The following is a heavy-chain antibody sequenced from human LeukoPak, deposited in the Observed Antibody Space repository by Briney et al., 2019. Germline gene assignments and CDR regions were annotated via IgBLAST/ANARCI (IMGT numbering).Heavy chain of an antibody. CDR1: GSTFSRYW. J-gene: IGHJ4*02. D-gene: IGHD1-26*01. V-gene: IGHV3-74*01. Sequence: GGSLRLSCAASGSTFSRYWMQWVRQAPGKGLVWVSRINSDGSSTSYADSVKGRFTTSRDNAKNTLYLQMNSLRAEDAAVYYCVRVGSDSGSYYDYWGQGTLVTVSS. CDR2: INSDGSST. CDR3: VRVGSDSGSYYDY.